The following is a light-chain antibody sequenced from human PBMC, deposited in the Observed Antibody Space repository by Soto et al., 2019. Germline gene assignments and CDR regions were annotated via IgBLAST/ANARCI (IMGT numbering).Light chain of an antibody. CDR2: AAS. CDR3: QQSYSTPRT. Sequence: DIKMTQSPSSLSASVGDGVTITCRASQSITTYLNWYQQKPGKAPKLLMYAASNLQSGVPSRFSGSGSGTEFTLTISSLQPEDFATYYCQQSYSTPRTFGQGTKLEIK. CDR1: QSITTY. V-gene: IGKV1-39*01. J-gene: IGKJ2*01.